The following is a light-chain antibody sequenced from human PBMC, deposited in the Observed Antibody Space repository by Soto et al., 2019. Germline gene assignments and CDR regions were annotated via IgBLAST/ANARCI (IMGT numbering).Light chain of an antibody. CDR1: QGISSY. J-gene: IGKJ4*01. CDR2: AAS. Sequence: DIQMTQSPSSVSASVGDRVTFTCRASQGISSYLAWYQQKPGKAPKLLISAASSLQSGVPSRFNGSGSGTNFSLNISSLQPEDFATYYCQQANRFPLTFGGGTKVEIK. V-gene: IGKV1-12*01. CDR3: QQANRFPLT.